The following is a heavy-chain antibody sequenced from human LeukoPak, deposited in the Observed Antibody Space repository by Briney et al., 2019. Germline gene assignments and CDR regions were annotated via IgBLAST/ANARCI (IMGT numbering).Heavy chain of an antibody. CDR1: GFTFSNYW. CDR3: AEDSYYDSSGMP. CDR2: ISGSGGST. V-gene: IGHV3-23*01. Sequence: GGSLRLSCAASGFTFSNYWMHWVRPAPGKGLVWFSAISGSGGSTYYADSVKGRFTISRDNSKNTLYLQMNSLRAEDTAVYYCAEDSYYDSSGMPWGQGTLVTVSS. J-gene: IGHJ4*02. D-gene: IGHD3-22*01.